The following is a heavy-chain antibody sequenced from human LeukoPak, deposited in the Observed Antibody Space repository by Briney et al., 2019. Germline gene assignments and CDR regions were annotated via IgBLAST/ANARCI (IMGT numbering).Heavy chain of an antibody. CDR3: ASITIFGVVTDQENWFDP. V-gene: IGHV3-21*01. CDR1: GFTFSSYS. CDR2: ISSSSSYI. D-gene: IGHD3-3*01. J-gene: IGHJ5*02. Sequence: PGGSLRLSCAASGFTFSSYSMTWVRQAPGKGLEWVSSISSSSSYIYYADSVKGRFTISRDNAKNSLYLQMNSLRAEDTAVYYCASITIFGVVTDQENWFDPWGQGTLVTVSS.